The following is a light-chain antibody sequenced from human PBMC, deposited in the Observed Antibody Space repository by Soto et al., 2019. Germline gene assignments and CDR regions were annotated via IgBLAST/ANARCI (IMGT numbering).Light chain of an antibody. CDR2: DAS. V-gene: IGKV3-11*01. CDR3: QQRHMWPIT. J-gene: IGKJ5*01. Sequence: IVFTQSPDTLSLSPGERDTLSCRASQSVRSERLAWYQQKRGQAPTLLIYDASNRATGIPARFSGSGSGTDFTLTISSLEPEDSAVYYCQQRHMWPITFGQGTRLEIK. CDR1: QSVRSER.